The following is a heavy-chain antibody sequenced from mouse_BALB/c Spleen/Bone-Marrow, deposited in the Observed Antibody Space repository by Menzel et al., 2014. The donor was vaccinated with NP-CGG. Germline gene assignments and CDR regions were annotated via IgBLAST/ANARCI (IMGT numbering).Heavy chain of an antibody. V-gene: IGHV5-6-5*01. CDR3: ARGGFRGLVY. CDR1: GFTFSSYA. J-gene: IGHJ2*01. Sequence: EVVLMGYGGGPVKPGGSLKPSRAASGFTFSSYAMSWVRQTPEKRLEWVASISSGGSTYYPDSAKGRFTLPRNNARNILCLQMSSLRSEDTAMYCCARGGFRGLVYLGHGTTPTIS. CDR2: ISSGGST.